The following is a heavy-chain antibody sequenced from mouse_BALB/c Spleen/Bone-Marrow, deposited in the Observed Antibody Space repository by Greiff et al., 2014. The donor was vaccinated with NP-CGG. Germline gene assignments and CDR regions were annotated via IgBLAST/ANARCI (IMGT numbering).Heavy chain of an antibody. V-gene: IGHV2-9*02. Sequence: QVQLQQSGPGLVAPSQSLSTICTVSGFSLTSYGVHWVRQSPGKGLEWLGVIWAGGSTNYNSALMSRLSISKDNSKSQVFLKMNSLQTEDTAMYYCARVYLWYFDVWGAGTTVTVSS. J-gene: IGHJ1*01. D-gene: IGHD2-3*01. CDR3: ARVYLWYFDV. CDR1: GFSLTSYG. CDR2: IWAGGST.